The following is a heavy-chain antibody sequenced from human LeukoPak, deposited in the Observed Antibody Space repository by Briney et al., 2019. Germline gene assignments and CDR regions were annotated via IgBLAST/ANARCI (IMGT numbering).Heavy chain of an antibody. CDR2: IKQDGSEK. CDR3: ARRGSGSYYGNFDY. J-gene: IGHJ4*02. V-gene: IGHV3-7*01. D-gene: IGHD3-10*01. CDR1: GFTFSSYW. Sequence: PGGSLRLSCAASGFTFSSYWMSWVRQAPGKGLEWVANIKQDGSEKYYVDSVKGRFTISRDNAKNSLYLQMNSLRAEDTAVYYCARRGSGSYYGNFDYWGQGTLVTVSS.